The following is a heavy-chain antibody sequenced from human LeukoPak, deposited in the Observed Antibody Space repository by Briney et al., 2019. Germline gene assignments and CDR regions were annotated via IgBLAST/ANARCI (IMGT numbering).Heavy chain of an antibody. CDR1: GFTFSSAW. D-gene: IGHD3-22*01. V-gene: IGHV3-15*01. CDR3: TTVRPGTSGYSY. CDR2: VRSKADGGTT. Sequence: GGSLRLSCAASGFTFSSAWMTWVRQAPGKGLEWVGRVRSKADGGTTDYAAPAKGRFPISRDDSKNTVLLQMNSLKTEDTAVYYCTTVRPGTSGYSYWGQGTLVTVSS. J-gene: IGHJ4*02.